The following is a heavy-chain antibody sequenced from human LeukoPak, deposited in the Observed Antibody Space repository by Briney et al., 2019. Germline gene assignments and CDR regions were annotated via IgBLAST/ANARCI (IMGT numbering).Heavy chain of an antibody. CDR1: GYSFTSHH. CDR2: INPSGSST. Sequence: ASVKVSCKASGYSFTSHHMHWVRQAPGQGLEWMGLINPSGSSTLYAQKFQGRVTMTRDMSTTTDYMELSSLRSEDTAVYYCARVVTPRYCSTPSCYWKGWFGPWAREPWSPSPQ. CDR3: ARVVTPRYCSTPSCYWKGWFGP. D-gene: IGHD2-2*01. V-gene: IGHV1-46*01. J-gene: IGHJ5*02.